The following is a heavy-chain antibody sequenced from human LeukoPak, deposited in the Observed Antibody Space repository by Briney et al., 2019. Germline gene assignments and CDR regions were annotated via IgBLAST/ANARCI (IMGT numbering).Heavy chain of an antibody. CDR2: IYTSGST. J-gene: IGHJ6*03. V-gene: IGHV4-61*02. CDR1: GGSISSGSYY. Sequence: SETLSLTCTVSGGSISSGSYYWSWIRQPAGKGLEWIGRIYTSGSTNYNPSLKSRVTISVDTSKNQFSLKLSSMTAADTAVYYCARVSRGRGGYYYYMDVWGKGTTVTISS. CDR3: ARVSRGRGGYYYYMDV. D-gene: IGHD6-25*01.